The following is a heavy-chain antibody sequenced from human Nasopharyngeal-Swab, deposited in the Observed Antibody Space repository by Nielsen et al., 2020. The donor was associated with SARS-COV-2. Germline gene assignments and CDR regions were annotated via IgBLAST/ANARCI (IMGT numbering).Heavy chain of an antibody. CDR3: AREIRVRGGFWSGYYTLFDY. CDR2: IYYSGST. CDR1: GGSISSYY. D-gene: IGHD3-3*01. Sequence: SETLSLTCTVSGGSISSYYWSWIRQPPGKGLEWIGYIYYSGSTNYNPSLKSRVTISVDTSKNQFSLKLSSVTAADTAVYYCAREIRVRGGFWSGYYTLFDYWGQGTLVTVSS. V-gene: IGHV4-59*01. J-gene: IGHJ4*02.